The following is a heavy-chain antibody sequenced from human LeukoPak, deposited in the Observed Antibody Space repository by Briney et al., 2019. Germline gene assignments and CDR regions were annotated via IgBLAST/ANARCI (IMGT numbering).Heavy chain of an antibody. CDR3: AREDGSSRPLDV. D-gene: IGHD1-26*01. CDR1: GGSISSYY. V-gene: IGHV4-4*07. Sequence: SETLSLTCTVSGGSISSYYWSWIRQPAGKGLEWIGRIYISGSTNYNPSLKSRVTMSVDTSKNQFSLKLSSVTAADTAMYYCAREDGSSRPLDVWGKGTTVTISS. J-gene: IGHJ6*04. CDR2: IYISGST.